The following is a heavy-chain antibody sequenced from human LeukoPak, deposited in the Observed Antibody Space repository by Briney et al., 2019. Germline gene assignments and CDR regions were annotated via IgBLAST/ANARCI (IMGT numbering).Heavy chain of an antibody. D-gene: IGHD2-2*02. CDR1: GYTFTSYY. Sequence: EASVKVSCKASGYTFTSYYMHWVRQAPGQGLEWMGWISAYNGNTNYAQKLQGRVTMTTDTSTSTAYMELRSLRSDDTAVYYCARDGGAGYQLLYCFDWIEFDYWGQGTLVTVSS. V-gene: IGHV1-18*04. CDR2: ISAYNGNT. J-gene: IGHJ4*02. CDR3: ARDGGAGYQLLYCFDWIEFDY.